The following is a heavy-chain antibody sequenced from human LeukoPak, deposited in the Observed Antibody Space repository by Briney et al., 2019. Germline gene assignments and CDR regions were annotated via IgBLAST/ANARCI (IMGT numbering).Heavy chain of an antibody. J-gene: IGHJ4*02. CDR3: ARLRVARLKYYFDY. Sequence: MSSETLSLTCAVYGGSFSGYYWSWIRQPPGKGLEWIGEINHSGSTNYNPSLKSRVTISVDTSKNQFSLKLSSVTAADTAVYYCARLRVARLKYYFDYWGQGTLVTVSS. D-gene: IGHD6-25*01. CDR1: GGSFSGYY. V-gene: IGHV4-34*01. CDR2: INHSGST.